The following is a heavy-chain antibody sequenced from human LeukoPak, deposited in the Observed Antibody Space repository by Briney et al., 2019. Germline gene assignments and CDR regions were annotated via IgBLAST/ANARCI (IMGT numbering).Heavy chain of an antibody. J-gene: IGHJ4*02. CDR2: IYYSGST. V-gene: IGHV4-59*07. CDR3: ARARRRNYGAPDY. D-gene: IGHD4-17*01. CDR1: GGSISSYY. Sequence: SDTLSLTCTVSGGSISSYYWSWIRQPPGKGLEWIGYIYYSGSTNYNPSLKSRVTISVDTSKNQFSLKLSSVTAADTAVYYCARARRRNYGAPDYWGQGTLVTVSS.